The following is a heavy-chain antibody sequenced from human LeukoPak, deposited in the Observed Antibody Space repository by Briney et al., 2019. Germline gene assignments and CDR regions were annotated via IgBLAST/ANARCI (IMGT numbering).Heavy chain of an antibody. V-gene: IGHV1-2*02. Sequence: ASVKVSCKASGYTFTDYYMHWVRQAPGQGLEWMGWINPNSGGTNYAQKFQGRVTITRDTSISTAYMELSSLTSEDTAVYYCARTPPRGLIDYWGQGTLVTVSS. J-gene: IGHJ4*02. D-gene: IGHD3-16*01. CDR2: INPNSGGT. CDR3: ARTPPRGLIDY. CDR1: GYTFTDYY.